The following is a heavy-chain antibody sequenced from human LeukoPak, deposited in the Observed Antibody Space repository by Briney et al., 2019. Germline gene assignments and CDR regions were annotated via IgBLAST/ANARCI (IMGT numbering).Heavy chain of an antibody. V-gene: IGHV1-69*05. CDR2: IIPIFGTA. D-gene: IGHD2-2*01. CDR3: ARGGLVPAAAFDY. Sequence: ASVKAPCKASGGTFSSYAISWVRQAPGQGLEWMGGIIPIFGTANYAQKFQGRVTITTDESTSTAYMELSSLRSEDTAVYYCARGGLVPAAAFDYWGQGTLVTVSS. J-gene: IGHJ4*02. CDR1: GGTFSSYA.